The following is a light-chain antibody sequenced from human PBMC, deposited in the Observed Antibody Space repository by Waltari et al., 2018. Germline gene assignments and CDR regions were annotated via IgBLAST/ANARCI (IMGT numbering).Light chain of an antibody. J-gene: IGKJ4*02. CDR2: DTS. V-gene: IGKV3-11*01. CDR3: QQRSNWPPG. Sequence: EIVLTQSPATLSLSPGERAPLSCRARQSITNYLAWYQQKPGQAPRLLIYDTSNRATGIPARFSGSGSGTDFTLTISSLEPEDFAVYYCQQRSNWPPGFGGGTKVEIK. CDR1: QSITNY.